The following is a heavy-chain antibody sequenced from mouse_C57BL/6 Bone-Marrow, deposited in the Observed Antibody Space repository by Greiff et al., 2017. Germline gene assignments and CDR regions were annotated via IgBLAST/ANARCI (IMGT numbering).Heavy chain of an antibody. D-gene: IGHD1-1*01. V-gene: IGHV5-17*01. J-gene: IGHJ1*03. CDR2: ISSGSSTI. CDR3: AYYGSSYGYWYFDV. Sequence: EVKLQESGGGLVKPGGSLKLSCAASGFTFSDYGMHWVRQAPEEGLEWVAYISSGSSTIYYADTVKGRFTISSDNAKNTLFMQMTSLRSEATAMYYCAYYGSSYGYWYFDVWGTGTTVTVSS. CDR1: GFTFSDYG.